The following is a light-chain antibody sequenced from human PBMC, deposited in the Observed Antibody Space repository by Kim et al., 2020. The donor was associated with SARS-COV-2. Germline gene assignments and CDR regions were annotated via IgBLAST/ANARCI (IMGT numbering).Light chain of an antibody. V-gene: IGKV1-39*01. Sequence: SVADRVTITCRASQSIGDYLNRYQHRPGKAPKLLIHAASSLQSDIPSRFSGSGAGTDFTLTISGLQPEDFTTYFCQQSYSTPHITFGPGTRLEIK. CDR2: AAS. CDR1: QSIGDY. CDR3: QQSYSTPHIT. J-gene: IGKJ5*01.